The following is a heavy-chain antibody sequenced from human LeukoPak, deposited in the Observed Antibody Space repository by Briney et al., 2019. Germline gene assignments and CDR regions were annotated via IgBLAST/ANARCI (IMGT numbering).Heavy chain of an antibody. Sequence: GGSLRLSCAASGFTFSSYNMNWVRQAPGKGLEWVAVISYDGSNKYYADSVKGRFTISRDNAKNSLYLQMNSLRAEDTAVYYCARDGDYDFWSGRGGFDYWGQGTLVTVSS. D-gene: IGHD3-3*01. CDR3: ARDGDYDFWSGRGGFDY. J-gene: IGHJ4*02. CDR1: GFTFSSYN. CDR2: ISYDGSNK. V-gene: IGHV3-30-3*01.